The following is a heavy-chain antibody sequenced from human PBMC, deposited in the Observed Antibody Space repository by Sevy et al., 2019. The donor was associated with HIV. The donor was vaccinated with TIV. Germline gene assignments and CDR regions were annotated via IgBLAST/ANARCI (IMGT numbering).Heavy chain of an antibody. CDR2: ISHSTNTR. D-gene: IGHD3-22*01. J-gene: IGHJ4*02. Sequence: GGSLRLSCAASGFTFSSFGMNWVRQAPGKGLEWISYISHSTNTRLYAASVTGRFSISRENARNSSYLQMNSLRAEDTAVYYCARESYFYDTTTFPENDYWGRGTLVTVSS. V-gene: IGHV3-48*01. CDR1: GFTFSSFG. CDR3: ARESYFYDTTTFPENDY.